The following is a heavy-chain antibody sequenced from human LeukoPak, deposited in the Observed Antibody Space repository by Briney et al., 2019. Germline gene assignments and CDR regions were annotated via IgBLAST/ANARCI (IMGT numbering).Heavy chain of an antibody. Sequence: SETLSLTCTVSGGSISSGGYYWSWIRQPPGKGLEWIGYIYHSGSTYYNPSLKSRVTISVDRSKNQFSLKLSSVTAADTAVYYCARGVKGFAKGAFDIWGQGTMVTVSS. CDR3: ARGVKGFAKGAFDI. CDR2: IYHSGST. V-gene: IGHV4-30-2*01. J-gene: IGHJ3*02. CDR1: GGSISSGGYY.